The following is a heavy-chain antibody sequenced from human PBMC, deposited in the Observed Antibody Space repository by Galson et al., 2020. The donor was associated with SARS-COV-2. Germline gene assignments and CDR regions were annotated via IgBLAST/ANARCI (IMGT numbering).Heavy chain of an antibody. D-gene: IGHD1-26*01. V-gene: IGHV4-39*01. J-gene: IGHJ4*02. CDR2: IFYGGST. CDR3: ARTEWEPLSPIDY. Sequence: GLEWIGTIFYGGSTFYNPSLKSRVTISVDTSKNQFSLKLNSVTAADTAMYYCARTEWEPLSPIDYWGQGILVTVSS.